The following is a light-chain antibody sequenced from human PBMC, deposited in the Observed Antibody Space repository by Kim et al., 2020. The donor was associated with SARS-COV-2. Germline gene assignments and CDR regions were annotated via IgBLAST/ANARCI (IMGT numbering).Light chain of an antibody. CDR3: TSYTGADTVV. CDR2: DVS. V-gene: IGLV2-14*03. CDR1: SSLVGDYNY. Sequence: GQSITISCTGTSSLVGDYNYVSWYQQHPDKAPTLIIYDVSDRPSGVSTHFSGAKSGNTASLTISGLPAADEADYYCTSYTGADTVVFGGGTQLTV. J-gene: IGLJ2*01.